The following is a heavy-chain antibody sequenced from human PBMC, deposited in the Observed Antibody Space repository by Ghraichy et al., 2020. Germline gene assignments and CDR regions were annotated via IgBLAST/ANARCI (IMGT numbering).Heavy chain of an antibody. CDR1: GFTFNSYD. V-gene: IGHV3-23*01. CDR3: AARVGGYSYGLYY. Sequence: GVLNISCAASGFTFNSYDMSWVRQAPGKGLEWVSFISSSGTNTYYADSVKGRFTISRDNSKNTLFLQMNSLRADDTAVYFCAARVGGYSYGLYYWGQGTLVTVSS. J-gene: IGHJ4*02. D-gene: IGHD5-18*01. CDR2: ISSSGTNT.